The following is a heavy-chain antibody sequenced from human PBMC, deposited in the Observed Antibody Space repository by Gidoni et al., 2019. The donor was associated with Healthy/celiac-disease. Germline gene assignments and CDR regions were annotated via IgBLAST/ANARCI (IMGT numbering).Heavy chain of an antibody. J-gene: IGHJ4*02. CDR2: IYYSGST. Sequence: QLQLQESGPGLVKPSETLSLTCTVSGGSISSSSYYWGWIRQPPGKGLEWIGSIYYSGSTYYNPSLKSRVTISVDTSKNQFSLKLSSVTAADTAVYYCARPSPAHGDYAPFDYWGQGTLVTVSS. V-gene: IGHV4-39*01. D-gene: IGHD4-17*01. CDR3: ARPSPAHGDYAPFDY. CDR1: GGSISSSSYY.